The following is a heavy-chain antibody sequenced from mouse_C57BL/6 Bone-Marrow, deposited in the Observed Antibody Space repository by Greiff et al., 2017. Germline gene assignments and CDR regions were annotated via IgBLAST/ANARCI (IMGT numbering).Heavy chain of an antibody. Sequence: EVKVVESGGGLVQPGGSLKLSCAASGFTFSDYYMYWVRQSPEKGLEWVAQIRLKSDNYATHYAESVKGRFTISRDDYKSSVYLQMNNLRAEDTGIYYCTDPSTGDYWGQGTSVTVSS. V-gene: IGHV6-3*01. CDR2: IRLKSDNYAT. CDR3: TDPSTGDY. J-gene: IGHJ4*01. CDR1: GFTFSDYY.